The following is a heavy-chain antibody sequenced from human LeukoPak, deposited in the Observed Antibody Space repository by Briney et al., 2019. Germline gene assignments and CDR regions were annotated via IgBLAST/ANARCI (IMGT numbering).Heavy chain of an antibody. CDR1: GFTFSSYW. V-gene: IGHV3-74*01. CDR2: IRADGKST. J-gene: IGHJ4*02. CDR3: AREPLHCRGDCYFLFDY. D-gene: IGHD2-21*02. Sequence: GGSLRLSCAASGFTFSSYWMHWVRQAPGKGLVWVSRIRADGKSTDSADSVKGRFTISRDNAKNTVYLQMNSLSAEDTAVYYCAREPLHCRGDCYFLFDYWGQGTLVTVSS.